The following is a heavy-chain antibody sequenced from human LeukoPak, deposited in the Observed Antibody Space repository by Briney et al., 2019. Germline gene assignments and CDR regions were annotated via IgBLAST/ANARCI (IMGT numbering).Heavy chain of an antibody. J-gene: IGHJ4*02. CDR1: GGTFSSYA. Sequence: SVKVSCKASGGTFSSYAISWVRQAPGQGLEWMGGINPIFGTANYAQKFQGRVTITADESTGTAYMELSSRRSEDTAVCYCARYNYSGYFDYWGQGTLVTVSS. D-gene: IGHD1-1*01. CDR2: INPIFGTA. V-gene: IGHV1-69*13. CDR3: ARYNYSGYFDY.